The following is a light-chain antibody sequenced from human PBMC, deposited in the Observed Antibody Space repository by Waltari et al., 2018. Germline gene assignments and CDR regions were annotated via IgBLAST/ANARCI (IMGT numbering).Light chain of an antibody. CDR1: QTLNRW. J-gene: IGKJ2*01. CDR3: QQYHSYPYT. V-gene: IGKV1-5*03. Sequence: DIQMTQSPSTLSASLGDRVTITSRASQTLNRWLAWYQQKPGKAPKLLIYKASTLQSGVPSRFSGSDSGTQFALTITGLQAEDFATYYCQQYHSYPYTFGQGTKLEIK. CDR2: KAS.